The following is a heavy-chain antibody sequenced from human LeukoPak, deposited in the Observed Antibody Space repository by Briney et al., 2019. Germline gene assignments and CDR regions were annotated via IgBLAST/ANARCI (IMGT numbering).Heavy chain of an antibody. CDR3: ANEIRPNDY. D-gene: IGHD4-17*01. Sequence: GGSLRLSCAASEFDFSTHAMTWVRQAPGKGLEWVSAISISGTKTYYADSVKGRFTVSRDNSKNTLYLQMYSLRAEDTAVYYCANEIRPNDYWGQGTLVTVSS. J-gene: IGHJ4*02. CDR1: EFDFSTHA. CDR2: ISISGTKT. V-gene: IGHV3-23*01.